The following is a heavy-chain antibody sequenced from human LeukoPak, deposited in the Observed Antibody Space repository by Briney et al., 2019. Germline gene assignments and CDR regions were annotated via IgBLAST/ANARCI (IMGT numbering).Heavy chain of an antibody. CDR3: ARRQITMVRGVIDY. Sequence: ASVKVSCKASGYTFTGYYMHWLRQALGQGLEWMGWINPNSGGTNYAQKFQGRVTMTRDTSISTAYMELSRLRSDDTAVYYCARRQITMVRGVIDYWGQGTLVTVSS. V-gene: IGHV1-2*02. CDR1: GYTFTGYY. D-gene: IGHD3-10*01. CDR2: INPNSGGT. J-gene: IGHJ4*02.